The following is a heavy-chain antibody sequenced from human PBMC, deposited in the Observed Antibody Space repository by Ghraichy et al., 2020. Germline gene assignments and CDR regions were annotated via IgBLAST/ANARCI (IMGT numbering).Heavy chain of an antibody. CDR2: IKSKTDGGTT. CDR3: TTDISLETVTTGVDY. Sequence: GGSLRLSCAASGFTFSNAWMNWVRQAPGKGLEWVGRIKSKTDGGTTDYAAPVKGRFTISRDDSKNTLYLQMNSLKTEDTAVYYCTTDISLETVTTGVDYWGQGTLVTVSS. D-gene: IGHD4-17*01. V-gene: IGHV3-15*07. CDR1: GFTFSNAW. J-gene: IGHJ4*02.